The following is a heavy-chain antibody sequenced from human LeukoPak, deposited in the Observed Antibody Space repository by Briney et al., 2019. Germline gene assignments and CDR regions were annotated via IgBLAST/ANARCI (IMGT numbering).Heavy chain of an antibody. J-gene: IGHJ4*02. D-gene: IGHD6-19*01. CDR1: GDSVSSNSAV. Sequence: SQTLSLTCAISGDSVSSNSAVWNWIRQSPSRGLEWLGRTYYRSKWYNDYAVSMKSRININPDTSKDQFSLQLNSVTPEDTAVYYCARDAGSGWSSFDYWGQGTLVTVSS. CDR3: ARDAGSGWSSFDY. CDR2: TYYRSKWYN. V-gene: IGHV6-1*01.